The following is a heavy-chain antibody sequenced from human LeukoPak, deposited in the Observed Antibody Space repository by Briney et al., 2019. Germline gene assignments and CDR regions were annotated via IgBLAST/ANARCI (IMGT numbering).Heavy chain of an antibody. CDR2: INHSGST. Sequence: SETLSLTCAVYGGSFSGYYWSWIRQPPGKGLEWIGEINHSGSTNYNPSLKSRVTISVDTSKNQFSLKLSSVTAADTAVYYCARQQWLVLDYWGQGTLVTVSS. V-gene: IGHV4-34*01. CDR3: ARQQWLVLDY. D-gene: IGHD6-19*01. J-gene: IGHJ4*02. CDR1: GGSFSGYY.